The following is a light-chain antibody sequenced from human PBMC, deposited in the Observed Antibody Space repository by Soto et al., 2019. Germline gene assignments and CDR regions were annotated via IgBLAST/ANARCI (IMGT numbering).Light chain of an antibody. CDR3: QHYGSSASLP. CDR1: RSVSSSY. J-gene: IGKJ3*01. Sequence: EIVLTQSPGTLSLSPGERATLSCRASRSVSSSYLAWYQQKPGQATRLHIYSASGTATGIPDRFPGSGSGTDFTLTLIRLETEDLAVYYCQHYGSSASLPFGPGTKGDIK. CDR2: SAS. V-gene: IGKV3-20*01.